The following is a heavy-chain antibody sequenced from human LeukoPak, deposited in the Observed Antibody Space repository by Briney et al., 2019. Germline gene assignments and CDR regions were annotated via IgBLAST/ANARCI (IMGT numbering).Heavy chain of an antibody. CDR3: AKDESLSGAFDI. V-gene: IGHV3-23*01. J-gene: IGHJ3*02. CDR2: LTGSGGNT. CDR1: GFTFSSYA. Sequence: GGSLRLSCAASGFTFSSYAMSWVRQAPGKGLEWVSALTGSGGNTYYADSVKGRFTISRDSSKNTLYLQMNSLRAEDTAVYYCAKDESLSGAFDIWGQGTMVTVSS. D-gene: IGHD3-3*01.